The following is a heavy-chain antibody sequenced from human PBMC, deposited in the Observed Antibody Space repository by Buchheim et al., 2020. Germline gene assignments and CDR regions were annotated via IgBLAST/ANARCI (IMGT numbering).Heavy chain of an antibody. CDR1: GDSISSGGYY. Sequence: QLQLQESGPGLLKPSETLSLTCTVSGDSISSGGYYWGWIRQPPGKGLEWIGSIYYSGSTYYNPSLKSRVTISVDTSRNQFSLKLSSVTAADTAVYFCATDRGPYSTSWYPNWFDPWGQGTL. CDR3: ATDRGPYSTSWYPNWFDP. V-gene: IGHV4-39*07. J-gene: IGHJ5*02. CDR2: IYYSGST. D-gene: IGHD6-13*01.